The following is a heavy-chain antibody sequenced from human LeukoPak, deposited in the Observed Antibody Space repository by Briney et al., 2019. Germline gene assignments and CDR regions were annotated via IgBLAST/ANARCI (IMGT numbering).Heavy chain of an antibody. Sequence: GGYLRLSCAASGFTFSSYAMTWVRQGPGKGLEWGISISGSGGSSSYADSVKVRFTISRDNTNNTLELKMNSLRAEDTAVYYCAKSYDFADDFWGQGTLVTVSS. V-gene: IGHV3-23*01. CDR3: AKSYDFADDF. D-gene: IGHD3-3*01. CDR1: GFTFSSYA. CDR2: ISGSGGSS. J-gene: IGHJ4*02.